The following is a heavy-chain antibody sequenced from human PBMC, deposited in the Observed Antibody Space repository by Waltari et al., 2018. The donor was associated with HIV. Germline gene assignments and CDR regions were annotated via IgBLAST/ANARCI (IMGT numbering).Heavy chain of an antibody. CDR1: GGSISSSSYY. CDR3: ARGIAVAGHSKYNWFDP. V-gene: IGHV4-39*01. CDR2: IYYSGST. D-gene: IGHD6-19*01. J-gene: IGHJ5*02. Sequence: LQLQESGPGLVKPSETLSLTCTVSGGSISSSSYYWGWIRQPPGKGLEWIGSIYYSGSTYYNPSLKRRVTISVDTSKNQFSLKLSSVTAADTAVYYCARGIAVAGHSKYNWFDPWGQGTLVTVSS.